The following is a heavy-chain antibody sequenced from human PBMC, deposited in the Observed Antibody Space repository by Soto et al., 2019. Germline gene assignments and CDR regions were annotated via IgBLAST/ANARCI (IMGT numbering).Heavy chain of an antibody. D-gene: IGHD2-21*01. CDR2: VENSGST. CDR1: GGSVSSESYY. V-gene: IGHV4-61*01. J-gene: IGHJ5*02. CDR3: ARERGDSHWIDP. Sequence: SETLSLTCSVSGGSVSSESYYWSWIRQTPGKGLEWIGNVENSGSTKYNPPLKSRVTISVDTSKNQFSLKLSSVTGADTAVYYCARERGDSHWIDPWGQGTLVTVSS.